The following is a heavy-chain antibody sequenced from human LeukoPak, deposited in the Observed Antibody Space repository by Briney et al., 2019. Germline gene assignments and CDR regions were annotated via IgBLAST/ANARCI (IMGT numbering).Heavy chain of an antibody. CDR1: GFTVSSNY. CDR2: IYSGGST. V-gene: IGHV3-53*01. Sequence: PGGSLRLSCAASGFTVSSNYMSWVRQAPGKGLEWVSVIYSGGSTYYADSVKGRFTISRDNSKSTLYIQMNSLRAEDTAVYYCARGLTGDGHWYFDLWGRGTLVTVSS. J-gene: IGHJ2*01. D-gene: IGHD7-27*01. CDR3: ARGLTGDGHWYFDL.